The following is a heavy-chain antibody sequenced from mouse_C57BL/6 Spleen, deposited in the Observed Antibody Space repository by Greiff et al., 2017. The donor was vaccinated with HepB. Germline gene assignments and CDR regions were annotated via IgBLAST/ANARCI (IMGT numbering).Heavy chain of an antibody. CDR3: ARWHYGSSDYFDY. D-gene: IGHD1-1*01. J-gene: IGHJ2*01. CDR1: GYTFTSYW. V-gene: IGHV1-7*01. CDR2: INPSSGYT. Sequence: QVQLQQSGAELAKPGASVKLSCKASGYTFTSYWMHWVKQRPGQGLEWIGYINPSSGYTKYNQKFKDKATLTADKSSSTAYMQLSSLTYEDSAVYYCARWHYGSSDYFDYWGQGTTLTVSS.